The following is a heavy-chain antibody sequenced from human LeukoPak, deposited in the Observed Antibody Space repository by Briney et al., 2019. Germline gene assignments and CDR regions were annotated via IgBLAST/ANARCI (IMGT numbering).Heavy chain of an antibody. D-gene: IGHD4-17*01. J-gene: IGHJ4*02. CDR2: IYHSGST. V-gene: IGHV4-30-2*01. CDR3: ARSFSGDYPDY. CDR1: GGSISSGGYS. Sequence: SETLSLTCAVSGGSISSGGYSWSWIRQPPRKGLEWIGYIYHSGSTYYNPSLKSRVTVSVDRSKNQFSLKLSSVTAADTAVYYCARSFSGDYPDYWGQGTLVTVSS.